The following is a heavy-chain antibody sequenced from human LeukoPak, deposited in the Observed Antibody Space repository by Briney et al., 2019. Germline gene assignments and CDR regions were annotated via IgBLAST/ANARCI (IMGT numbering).Heavy chain of an antibody. CDR3: ARGAITIFGVVRTQTTYGPHRFDP. J-gene: IGHJ5*02. D-gene: IGHD3-3*01. CDR2: ISAYNGNT. V-gene: IGHV1-18*01. Sequence: ASVKVSCKASGYTFTSYGISWVRQAPGQGLEWMGWISAYNGNTNYAQKLQGRVTMTTDTSTSTAYMELRSLRSEDTAVYYCARGAITIFGVVRTQTTYGPHRFDPWGQGTLVTVSS. CDR1: GYTFTSYG.